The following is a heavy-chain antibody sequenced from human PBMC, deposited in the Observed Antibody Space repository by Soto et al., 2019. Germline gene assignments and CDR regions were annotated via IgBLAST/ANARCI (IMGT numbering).Heavy chain of an antibody. D-gene: IGHD3-10*01. CDR1: GFPFTTYG. CDR2: ISYDGTNK. J-gene: IGHJ4*02. V-gene: IGHV3-30*03. Sequence: QVQLVESGGGVVQPGRSLRLSCATSGFPFTTYGMHWVREGPGKGLEWVAVISYDGTNKYYADSVKGRFTISRDNSKNPLYFQMNSLRPEDTALYYCVGGQYYFDYRGQGTLVTVSS. CDR3: VGGQYYFDY.